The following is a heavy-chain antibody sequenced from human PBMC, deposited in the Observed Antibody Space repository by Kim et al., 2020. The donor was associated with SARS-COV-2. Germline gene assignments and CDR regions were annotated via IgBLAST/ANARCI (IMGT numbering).Heavy chain of an antibody. CDR3: ARDRAARNYYYYYMDV. J-gene: IGHJ6*03. D-gene: IGHD6-6*01. CDR1: GGTFSSYA. Sequence: SVKVSCKASGGTFSSYAISWVRQAPGQGLEWMGRIIPILGIANYAQKFQGRVTITADKSTSTAYMELSSLRSEDTAVYYCARDRAARNYYYYYMDVWGKGTTVTVSS. CDR2: IIPILGIA. V-gene: IGHV1-69*04.